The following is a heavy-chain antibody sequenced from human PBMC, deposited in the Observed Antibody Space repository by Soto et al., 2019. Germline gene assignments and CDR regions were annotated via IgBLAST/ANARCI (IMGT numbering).Heavy chain of an antibody. J-gene: IGHJ5*02. Sequence: QVRLQESGPGLVKPSKTLSLTCSVSGGSISSPGYYWTWIRQQPGKSLEWIGHIFHSGTTSYNPSLQSRVTISSETSENQFSLNLTSVTAADTAVYFCATGRWGAYGSPAGWFAPWGRGTLVSVSS. CDR1: GGSISSPGYY. V-gene: IGHV4-31*03. D-gene: IGHD3-16*01. CDR2: IFHSGTT. CDR3: ATGRWGAYGSPAGWFAP.